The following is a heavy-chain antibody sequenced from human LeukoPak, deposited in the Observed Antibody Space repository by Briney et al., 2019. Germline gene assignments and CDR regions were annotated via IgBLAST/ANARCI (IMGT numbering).Heavy chain of an antibody. CDR2: INHRGDA. V-gene: IGHV4-34*01. CDR3: ARGPTISETGYFDS. CDR1: GGSFSSYY. Sequence: PSETLSLTCAVYGGSFSSYYWSSIRQSPGKGLEWIAEINHRGDANYNASVKSRVTISVDTSKNQFSLKLTSLTAADTAVYFCARGPTISETGYFDSWGQGTLVTVSS. J-gene: IGHJ4*03. D-gene: IGHD1-1*01.